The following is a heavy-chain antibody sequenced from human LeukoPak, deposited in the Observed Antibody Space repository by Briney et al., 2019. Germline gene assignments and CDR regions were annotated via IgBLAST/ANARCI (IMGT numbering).Heavy chain of an antibody. CDR3: AKSTGRLDPFDY. V-gene: IGHV3-23*01. J-gene: IGHJ4*02. Sequence: GGSLRLSCVASGFTFSKFAMSWVRQAPGKGLEWVSGISKNSGDTYYADSVKGRFTISRDNSKNTLSLQMNSLRVEDTAIYYCAKSTGRLDPFDYWGQGTLVPVSS. D-gene: IGHD2-2*01. CDR1: GFTFSKFA. CDR2: ISKNSGDT.